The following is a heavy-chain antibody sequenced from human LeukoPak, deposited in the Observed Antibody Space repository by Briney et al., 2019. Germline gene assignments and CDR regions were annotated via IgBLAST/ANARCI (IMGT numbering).Heavy chain of an antibody. D-gene: IGHD1-1*01. CDR3: AKIHNWNDVDAFDI. V-gene: IGHV3-66*01. Sequence: GGSLRLSCAASGFTVSSNYMSWVRQAPGKGLEWVSVIYSGGSTYYADSVKDRFTISRDNSKNTLYLQMNSLRAEDTAVYYCAKIHNWNDVDAFDIWGQGTMVTVSS. CDR1: GFTVSSNY. CDR2: IYSGGST. J-gene: IGHJ3*02.